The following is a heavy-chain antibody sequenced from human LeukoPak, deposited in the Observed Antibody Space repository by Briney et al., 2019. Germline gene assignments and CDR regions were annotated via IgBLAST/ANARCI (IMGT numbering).Heavy chain of an antibody. V-gene: IGHV3-23*01. D-gene: IGHD3-10*01. CDR3: AKEGGLYGSGGWYYYMDV. CDR1: GFTFSSYA. Sequence: GGSLRLSCAASGFTFSSYAMSWVRQAPGKGLEWVSAISGSGGSTYYADSVKGRFTISRDNSKNTLYLQMNSLRAEDTAVYYCAKEGGLYGSGGWYYYMDVWGKGTTVTVSS. J-gene: IGHJ6*03. CDR2: ISGSGGST.